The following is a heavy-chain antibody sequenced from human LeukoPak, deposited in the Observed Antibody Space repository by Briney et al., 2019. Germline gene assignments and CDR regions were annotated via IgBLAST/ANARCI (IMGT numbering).Heavy chain of an antibody. V-gene: IGHV4-59*08. Sequence: SSEALSLTCTVSGASISSYYWSWIRQPPGKGLEWIGYISYSGSTNYNPSLKSRVTISEDTSKNQVSLTLSSVTAADTAVYYCARHPELYFIDYWGQGTLVTVSS. J-gene: IGHJ4*02. D-gene: IGHD2-8*01. CDR1: GASISSYY. CDR3: ARHPELYFIDY. CDR2: ISYSGST.